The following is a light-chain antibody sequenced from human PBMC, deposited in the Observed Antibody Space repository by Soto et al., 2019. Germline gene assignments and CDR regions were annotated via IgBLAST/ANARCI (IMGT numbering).Light chain of an antibody. V-gene: IGLV2-8*01. Sequence: QSALTQPPSASGSPGQSVTISCTGTSSDVGAYKYVSWYHQYPGKAPKLMIYEVSKRPSGVPDRFSGSKSGNTASLTVSGLQAEDEADYYCTSYVGSNIWVFGGGTKLTVL. CDR1: SSDVGAYKY. CDR3: TSYVGSNIWV. J-gene: IGLJ3*02. CDR2: EVS.